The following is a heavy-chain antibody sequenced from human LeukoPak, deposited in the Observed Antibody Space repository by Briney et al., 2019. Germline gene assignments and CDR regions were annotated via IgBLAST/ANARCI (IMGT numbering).Heavy chain of an antibody. CDR1: GFTFSTYA. CDR2: ISGSGGST. J-gene: IGHJ1*01. CDR3: AKDGSGSSSWPEYFQH. Sequence: GGSLRLSCAASGFTFSTYAMSWVRQAPGQGLEWVSAISGSGGSTYYADSVKGRFTISRDNSKNTLYLQMNSLRAEDTAVYDCAKDGSGSSSWPEYFQHWGQGTLVTVSS. V-gene: IGHV3-23*01. D-gene: IGHD6-13*01.